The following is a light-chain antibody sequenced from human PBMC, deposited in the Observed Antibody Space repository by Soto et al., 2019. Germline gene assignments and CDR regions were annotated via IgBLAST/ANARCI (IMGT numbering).Light chain of an antibody. V-gene: IGKV1-9*01. CDR1: QGISTY. CDR3: QQFNSYPRT. J-gene: IGKJ3*01. Sequence: IPLTQSPSSLSASVGDRVTITCRASQGISTYLAWYHQKPGKAPKLLIYAASTLQSGVPSRFSGSGSGTDFTLTISSLQPEDFATYYCQQFNSYPRTFGPGTKVDI. CDR2: AAS.